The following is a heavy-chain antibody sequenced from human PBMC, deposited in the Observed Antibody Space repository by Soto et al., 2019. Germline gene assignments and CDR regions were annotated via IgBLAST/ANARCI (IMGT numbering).Heavy chain of an antibody. V-gene: IGHV3-43*01. CDR3: AKDIKGRYYDFWSPSNYFDY. Sequence: AGGSLRLSCAASGFTFDDYTMHWVRQAPGKGLEWVSLISWDGGSTYYADSVKGRFTISRDNSKNSLYLQMNSLRTEDTALYYCAKDIKGRYYDFWSPSNYFDYWGQGTLVTVSS. CDR1: GFTFDDYT. J-gene: IGHJ4*02. D-gene: IGHD3-3*01. CDR2: ISWDGGST.